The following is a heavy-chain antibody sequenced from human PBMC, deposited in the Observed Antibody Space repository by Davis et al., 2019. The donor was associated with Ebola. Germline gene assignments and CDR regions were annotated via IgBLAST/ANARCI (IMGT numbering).Heavy chain of an antibody. CDR2: IIPILGIA. CDR1: GGTSSSYA. D-gene: IGHD6-13*01. CDR3: ARDTRPYSSSWSYYYYYGMDV. J-gene: IGHJ6*02. V-gene: IGHV1-69*04. Sequence: SVKVSCKASGGTSSSYAISWVRQAPGQGLEWMGRIIPILGIANYAQKFQGRVTITADKSTSTAYMELSSLRSEDTAVYYCARDTRPYSSSWSYYYYYGMDVWGQGTTVTVSS.